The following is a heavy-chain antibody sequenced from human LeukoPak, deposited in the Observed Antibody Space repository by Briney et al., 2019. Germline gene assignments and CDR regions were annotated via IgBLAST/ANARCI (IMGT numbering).Heavy chain of an antibody. V-gene: IGHV3-30*02. CDR3: AKVGRIAVTPKYYFDY. CDR2: IRHDGTNK. Sequence: GGSLRLSCGASGFTFSSYGMHWVRQAPGKGPEWVAFIRHDGTNKYYADSVKGRFTISRDNSKNTLYLQMNSLRAEDTAVYYCAKVGRIAVTPKYYFDYWGQGTLVTVSS. J-gene: IGHJ4*02. D-gene: IGHD6-19*01. CDR1: GFTFSSYG.